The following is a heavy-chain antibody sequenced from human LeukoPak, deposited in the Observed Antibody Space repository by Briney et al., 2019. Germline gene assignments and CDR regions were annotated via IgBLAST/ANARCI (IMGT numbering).Heavy chain of an antibody. CDR2: IYYSGST. CDR3: ARDQVGGTRYFDL. D-gene: IGHD1-26*01. Sequence: SETLSLTCTVSGGSISTYHWSWIRQPPGKGLEWIGYIYYSGSTNYNPSLNSRITISVDTSKNQFSLKVSSVTAADTAVYYCARDQVGGTRYFDLWGRGTLVTVSS. J-gene: IGHJ2*01. V-gene: IGHV4-59*01. CDR1: GGSISTYH.